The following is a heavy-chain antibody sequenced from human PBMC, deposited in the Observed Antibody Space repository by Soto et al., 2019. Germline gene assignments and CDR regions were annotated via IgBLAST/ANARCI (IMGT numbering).Heavy chain of an antibody. CDR1: GFTFRDHP. Sequence: EVQLLESGGDLVQPGGSLRLSCVGSGFTFRDHPMNWVRQAPGKGLEWVSAISEGGDRTYYADSVLGRLSISRDNSKNALYLQMSSLRAEEPARYYCSKYRWVATTVRSIKWGQGTLVTVSS. J-gene: IGHJ4*02. V-gene: IGHV3-23*01. CDR2: ISEGGDRT. CDR3: SKYRWVATTVRSIK. D-gene: IGHD4-4*01.